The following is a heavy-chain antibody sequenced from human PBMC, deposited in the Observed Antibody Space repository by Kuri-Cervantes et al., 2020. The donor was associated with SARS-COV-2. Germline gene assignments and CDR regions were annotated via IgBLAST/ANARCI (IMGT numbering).Heavy chain of an antibody. CDR1: GGAINTYNW. CDR2: IFHDGSI. J-gene: IGHJ3*02. CDR3: ARESTYTFDI. Sequence: SETLSLTCVVSGGAINTYNWWTWVRQSPGKGLQWIGEIFHDGSIKFNPSLSLRGRVTMSLDKSKNQFSLNLTSVTAADTAVYYCARESTYTFDIWGQGTLVTVSS. V-gene: IGHV4-4*02. D-gene: IGHD2-2*02.